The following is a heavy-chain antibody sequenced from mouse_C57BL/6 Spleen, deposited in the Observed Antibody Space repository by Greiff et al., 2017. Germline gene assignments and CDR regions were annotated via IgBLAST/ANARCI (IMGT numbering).Heavy chain of an antibody. CDR3: TRGGYSNPYWYFDV. CDR1: GYTFTTYP. CDR2: FHPYNDDT. V-gene: IGHV1-47*01. J-gene: IGHJ1*03. D-gene: IGHD2-5*01. Sequence: VQLQQSGAELVKPGASVKMSCKASGYTFTTYPIEWMKQNHGKSLEWIGNFHPYNDDTKYNEKFKGKATLTVEKSSSTVYLELSRLTSNDSAVYYCTRGGYSNPYWYFDVWGTGTTVTVSS.